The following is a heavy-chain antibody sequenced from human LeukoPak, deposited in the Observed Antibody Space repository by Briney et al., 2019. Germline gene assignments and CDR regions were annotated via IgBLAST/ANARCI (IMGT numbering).Heavy chain of an antibody. J-gene: IGHJ4*02. CDR3: ASSPRAFGELTFDY. D-gene: IGHD3-10*01. V-gene: IGHV1-46*01. CDR2: INPSGGST. CDR1: GYTFTSYW. Sequence: ASVNVSCKASGYTFTSYWMHWVRQAPGQGREWMGIINPSGGSTSYAQKFQGRVTMTRDMSTSTVYMELSSLRSEDTAVYYCASSPRAFGELTFDYWGQGTLVTVSS.